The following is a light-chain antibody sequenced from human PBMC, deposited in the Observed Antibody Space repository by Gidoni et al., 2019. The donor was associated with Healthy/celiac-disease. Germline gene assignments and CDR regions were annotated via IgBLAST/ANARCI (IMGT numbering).Light chain of an antibody. CDR3: QQSYSTPCT. V-gene: IGKV1-39*01. CDR1: QSISSY. Sequence: IQMTQSPSSLSASVGDRVTITCRASQSISSYLNWYQQKPGKAPKLLIYAASSLQSGVPSRFSGSGSGTDFTLTISSLQPEDFATYYGQQSYSTPCTFGPGTKVDIK. CDR2: AAS. J-gene: IGKJ3*01.